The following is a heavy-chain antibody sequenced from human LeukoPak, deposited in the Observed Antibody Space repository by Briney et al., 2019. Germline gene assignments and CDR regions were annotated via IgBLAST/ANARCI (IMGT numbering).Heavy chain of an antibody. CDR2: IIPIFGTA. CDR3: ARKEAGFGGTIDY. Sequence: AASVKVSCKASGGTFSSYAISWVRQAPGQGLEWMGGIIPIFGTANYAQKFQGRVTITADESTSTAYMELSSLRSEDTAVYYCARKEAGFGGTIDYWGQGTLVTVSS. D-gene: IGHD3-10*01. J-gene: IGHJ4*02. CDR1: GGTFSSYA. V-gene: IGHV1-69*13.